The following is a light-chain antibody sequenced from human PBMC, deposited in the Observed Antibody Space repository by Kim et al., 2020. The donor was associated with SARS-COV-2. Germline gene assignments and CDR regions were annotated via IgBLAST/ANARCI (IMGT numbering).Light chain of an antibody. CDR2: DAS. CDR3: QQYESYSRT. CDR1: HSVSTW. V-gene: IGKV1-5*01. Sequence: DIQMTQSPSTLSASVGDRVTITCRASHSVSTWLAWYQQKPGKAPKVLIYDASNLKSGVPSRFSGSGSGTDFTLTISSLQPEDFATYYCQQYESYSRTFGQGTKVDIK. J-gene: IGKJ1*01.